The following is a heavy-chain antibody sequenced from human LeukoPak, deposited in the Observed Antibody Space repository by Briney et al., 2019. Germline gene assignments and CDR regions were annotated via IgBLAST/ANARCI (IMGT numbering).Heavy chain of an antibody. Sequence: ASVKVSCKASGYTFTSYYMHWVRQAPEQGLEWMGIINPSGGSTSYAQKFQGRVTMTRDTSISTAYMELSRLRSDDTAVYYCARDGDGYSEDPTLSDYWGQGTLVTVSS. D-gene: IGHD5-24*01. J-gene: IGHJ4*02. V-gene: IGHV1-46*01. CDR2: INPSGGST. CDR1: GYTFTSYY. CDR3: ARDGDGYSEDPTLSDY.